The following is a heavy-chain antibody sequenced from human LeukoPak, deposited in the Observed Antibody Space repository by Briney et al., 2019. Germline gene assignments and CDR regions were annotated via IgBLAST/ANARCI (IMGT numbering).Heavy chain of an antibody. CDR3: ARVRCSSTSCYNWFDP. J-gene: IGHJ5*02. V-gene: IGHV1-2*02. CDR2: INPKRGGT. Sequence: SVRVSCKASGYTFTGYYMHWVRQAPGQGLEWMGWINPKRGGTNYAQKFQGRVTMTRDTSISTAYMELSRLRSDATAVYYCARVRCSSTSCYNWFDPWGQGTLVSVSS. CDR1: GYTFTGYY. D-gene: IGHD2-2*01.